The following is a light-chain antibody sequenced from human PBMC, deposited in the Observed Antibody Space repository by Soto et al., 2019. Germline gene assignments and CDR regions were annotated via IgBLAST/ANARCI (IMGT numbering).Light chain of an antibody. CDR2: GAS. CDR1: QSVSSN. Sequence: EIVMTQSPATLSVSPGERATLSCRASQSVSSNLAWYQQKLGQAPRLLIYGASTRASGIPARFSGSGSGTEFTLTISSLRSEDFAVYYCQQYNNWPLYTFGQGTKLEIK. V-gene: IGKV3-15*01. CDR3: QQYNNWPLYT. J-gene: IGKJ2*01.